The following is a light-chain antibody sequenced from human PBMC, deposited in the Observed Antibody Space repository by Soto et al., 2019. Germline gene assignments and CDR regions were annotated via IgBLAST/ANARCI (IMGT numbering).Light chain of an antibody. CDR2: DDD. J-gene: IGLJ1*01. CDR3: GSWDSSLSAYV. CDR1: SSNIGGNS. Sequence: HSVMTQPPSVSAAPGQTVTISCSGSSSNIGGNSVSWYQQLPGTAPKLLIYDDDKRPSGIPDRFSGSKSGTSATLGITGFQTGDEADYYCGSWDSSLSAYVFGTGTKVTVL. V-gene: IGLV1-51*01.